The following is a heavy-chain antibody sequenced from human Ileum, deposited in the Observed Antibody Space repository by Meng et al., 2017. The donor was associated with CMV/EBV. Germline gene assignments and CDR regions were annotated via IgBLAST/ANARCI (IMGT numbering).Heavy chain of an antibody. V-gene: IGHV3-7*01. CDR1: GFTFSTYW. CDR2: IKEDGSDK. J-gene: IGHJ4*02. CDR3: ARDSSGYDY. D-gene: IGHD6-19*01. Sequence: GESLKISCTGSGFTFSTYWMSWVRQALGKGLEWVANIKEDGSDKYYMDSVKGRFTISKDNAKNSLYLQMNSLRVEDTAVYYCARDSSGYDYWGQGALVTVSS.